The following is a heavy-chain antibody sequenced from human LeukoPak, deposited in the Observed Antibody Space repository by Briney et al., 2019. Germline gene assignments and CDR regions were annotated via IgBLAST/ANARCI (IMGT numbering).Heavy chain of an antibody. CDR2: IYYSGST. D-gene: IGHD3-22*01. CDR3: ARETVIDSAL. V-gene: IGHV4-59*01. J-gene: IGHJ4*02. CDR1: GGSISSYY. Sequence: SETLSLTCTVSGGSISSYYWSWIRQPPGKGLEWIGYIYYSGSTNYNPSLKSRVTISVDTSKNQFSLKLSSVTAADTAVYYCARETVIDSALWGQGTLVTVSS.